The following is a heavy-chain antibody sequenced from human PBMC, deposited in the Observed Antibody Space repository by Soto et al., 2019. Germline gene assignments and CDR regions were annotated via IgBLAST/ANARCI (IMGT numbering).Heavy chain of an antibody. CDR3: AKKGYYPSGKINLFGS. J-gene: IGHJ4*02. Sequence: SETLSLTCAVSGYSINSDYYLGWIRQPPGKGLEWIGSVDHSGRTYYSPSLRSRLTIFIDTSKNQFSLRLTSVTAADTAMYFCAKKGYYPSGKINLFGSWGPGTLVTVSS. D-gene: IGHD3-10*01. CDR2: VDHSGRT. CDR1: GYSINSDYY. V-gene: IGHV4-38-2*01.